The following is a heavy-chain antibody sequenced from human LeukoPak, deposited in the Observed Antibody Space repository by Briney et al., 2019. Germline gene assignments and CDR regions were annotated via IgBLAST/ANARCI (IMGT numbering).Heavy chain of an antibody. J-gene: IGHJ4*02. V-gene: IGHV1-8*03. CDR1: GYTFTSYD. D-gene: IGHD3-22*01. CDR2: MNPNSGNT. CDR3: ARGLDDSSGYYADY. Sequence: ASVKVSCKASGYTFTSYDINWVRQATGQGLEWMGWMNPNSGNTGYAQKFQGRITITRNTSISTAYMELSSLRSEDTAVYYCARGLDDSSGYYADYWGQGTLVTVSS.